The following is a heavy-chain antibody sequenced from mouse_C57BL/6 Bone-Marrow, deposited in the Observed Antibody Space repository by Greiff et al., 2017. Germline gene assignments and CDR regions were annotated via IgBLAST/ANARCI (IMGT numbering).Heavy chain of an antibody. CDR3: ARDGYFGFAY. D-gene: IGHD2-3*01. CDR1: SYTFTSYW. J-gene: IGHJ3*01. Sequence: QVQLQQPGAELVKPGASVKLSCKASSYTFTSYWMQWVKQRPGQGLEWIGEIDPSDSYTNYNQKFKGKATLTVDTSSSTAYMQLSSLTSEDSAVYYCARDGYFGFAYWGQGTLVTVSA. V-gene: IGHV1-50*01. CDR2: IDPSDSYT.